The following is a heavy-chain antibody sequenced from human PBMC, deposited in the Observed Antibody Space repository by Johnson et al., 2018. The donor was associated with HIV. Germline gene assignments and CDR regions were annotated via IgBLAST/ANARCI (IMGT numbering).Heavy chain of an antibody. V-gene: IGHV3-30*03. CDR1: GFTFDEYV. CDR3: ARGRAS. J-gene: IGHJ5*01. CDR2: ISYDGSNE. Sequence: QVQLVESGGGWVQPGRSLRVSCAASGFTFDEYVIHWVRQAPGKGLEWVAVISYDGSNEYYADSVKGRFTISRDNSKNTLYLQMSSLRAGDTAVYYCARGRASWG.